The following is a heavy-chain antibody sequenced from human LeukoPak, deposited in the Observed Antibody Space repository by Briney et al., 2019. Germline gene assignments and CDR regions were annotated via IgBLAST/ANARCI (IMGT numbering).Heavy chain of an antibody. CDR1: GFTFDDYA. D-gene: IGHD4-23*01. CDR2: ISWNSGSI. J-gene: IGHJ4*02. CDR3: ARDRRWGGSYFDY. V-gene: IGHV3-9*01. Sequence: GGSLRLSCAASGFTFDDYAMHWVRQAAGKGLEWVSGISWNSGSIVYADSVKGRFTISRDNAKNSLYLQMNSLRAEDTAVYYCARDRRWGGSYFDYWGQGTLVTVSS.